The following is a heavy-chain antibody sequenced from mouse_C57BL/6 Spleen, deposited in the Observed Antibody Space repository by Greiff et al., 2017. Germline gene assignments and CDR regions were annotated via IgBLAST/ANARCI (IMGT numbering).Heavy chain of an antibody. J-gene: IGHJ4*01. D-gene: IGHD1-1*01. V-gene: IGHV1-69*01. CDR3: ARSFYGSSYAMDY. Sequence: LVESGAELVMPGASVKLSCKASGYTFTSYWMHWVKQRPGQGLEWIGEIDPSDSYTNYNQKFKGKSTLTVDKSSSTAYMQLSSLTSEDSAVYYCARSFYGSSYAMDYWGQGTSVTVSS. CDR1: GYTFTSYW. CDR2: IDPSDSYT.